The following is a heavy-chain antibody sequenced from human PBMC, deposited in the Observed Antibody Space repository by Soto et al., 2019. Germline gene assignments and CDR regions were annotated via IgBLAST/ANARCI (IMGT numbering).Heavy chain of an antibody. CDR2: INHSGST. CDR1: GGSFSGYY. D-gene: IGHD2-15*01. V-gene: IGHV4-34*01. Sequence: QVQLQQWGAGLLKPSETLSLTCAVYGGSFSGYYWSWIRQPPGKGLEWIGEINHSGSTNYNPSRKSRVTRSVDTSKNQFSLKLSSVTAADTAVYYCATCSGGSYNNWFDPWGQGTLVTVSS. CDR3: ATCSGGSYNNWFDP. J-gene: IGHJ5*02.